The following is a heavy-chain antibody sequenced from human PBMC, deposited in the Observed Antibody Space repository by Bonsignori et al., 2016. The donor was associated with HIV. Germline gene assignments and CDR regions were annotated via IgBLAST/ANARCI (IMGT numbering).Heavy chain of an antibody. D-gene: IGHD5-12*01. CDR2: IRSKAYGGTT. J-gene: IGHJ4*02. CDR3: ARDGGWLRFYYFDY. Sequence: GGSLRLSCTASGFTFGDYTMTWVRQAPGKGLEWVGFIRSKAYGGTTEYAASVKGRFTISRDDSKSIAYLQMNSLKTDDTAVYYCARDGGWLRFYYFDYWGQGTLVTVSS. CDR1: GFTFGDYT. V-gene: IGHV3-49*04.